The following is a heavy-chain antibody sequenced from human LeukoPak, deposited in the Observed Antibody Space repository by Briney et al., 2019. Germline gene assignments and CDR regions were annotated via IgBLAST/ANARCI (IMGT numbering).Heavy chain of an antibody. Sequence: GGSLRLSCAAPGFTFSSYAMSWVRQAPGKGLEWVSAISGSDGSTYYADSVKGRFTISRDKSKNTLYLQMNSLRAEDTAVYYCAKVNYSDILTGYYTDYFDYWGQGTLVTVSS. D-gene: IGHD3-9*01. V-gene: IGHV3-23*01. CDR1: GFTFSSYA. J-gene: IGHJ4*02. CDR3: AKVNYSDILTGYYTDYFDY. CDR2: ISGSDGST.